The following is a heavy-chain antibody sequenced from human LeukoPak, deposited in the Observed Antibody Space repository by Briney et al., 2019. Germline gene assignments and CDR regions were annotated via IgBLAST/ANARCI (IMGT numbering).Heavy chain of an antibody. D-gene: IGHD3-22*01. J-gene: IGHJ4*02. CDR3: ARLLYDSSFFDY. CDR2: IYYSGST. CDR1: GGSISSYY. V-gene: IGHV4-59*08. Sequence: SETLSLTCTVSGGSISSYYWSWIRQPPGKGLEWIGYIYYSGSTNYNPSLKSRVTISVDTSKNQFSLKLSSVTAADTAVYYCARLLYDSSFFDYWGQGTLVTVSS.